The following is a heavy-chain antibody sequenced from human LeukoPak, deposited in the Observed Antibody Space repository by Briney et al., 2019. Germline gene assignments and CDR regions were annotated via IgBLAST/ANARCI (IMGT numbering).Heavy chain of an antibody. CDR2: ISSSSSYI. Sequence: GGSLRLSCAASGFTFSSYGMNWVRQAPGKGLEWVSSISSSSSYIYYADSVKGRFTISRDNAKNSLYLQMNSLRAEDTAVYYCARGPQLHDAFDIWGQGTMVTVSS. CDR1: GFTFSSYG. CDR3: ARGPQLHDAFDI. V-gene: IGHV3-21*01. J-gene: IGHJ3*02. D-gene: IGHD1-26*01.